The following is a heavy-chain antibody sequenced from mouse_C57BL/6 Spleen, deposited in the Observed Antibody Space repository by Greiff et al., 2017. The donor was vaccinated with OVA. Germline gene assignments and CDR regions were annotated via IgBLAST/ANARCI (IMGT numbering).Heavy chain of an antibody. CDR2: INPYNGDT. Sequence: EVHLVESGPELVKPGDSVKISCKASGYSFTGYFMNWVMQSHGKSLEWIGRINPYNGDTFYNQKFKGKATLTVDKSSSTAHMELRSLTSEDSAVYYCAREGYYAMDYWGQGTSVTVSS. J-gene: IGHJ4*01. CDR1: GYSFTGYF. V-gene: IGHV1-20*01. CDR3: AREGYYAMDY.